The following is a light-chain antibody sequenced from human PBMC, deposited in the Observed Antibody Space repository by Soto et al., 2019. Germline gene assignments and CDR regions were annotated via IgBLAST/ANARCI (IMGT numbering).Light chain of an antibody. J-gene: IGKJ1*01. CDR2: GAS. V-gene: IGKV3-20*01. CDR1: QTLSSSL. Sequence: EIVLTQSPGTLYLSPGERATLSCRASQTLSSSLLAWYQQKPGQAPRLLIYGASSRATGIPDRFSGSGSGADFTLTITRLEPEDFAVYYCQQYGSSAWTFGQGTRVEIK. CDR3: QQYGSSAWT.